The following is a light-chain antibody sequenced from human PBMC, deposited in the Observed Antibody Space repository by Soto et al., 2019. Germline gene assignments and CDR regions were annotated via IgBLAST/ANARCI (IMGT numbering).Light chain of an antibody. CDR3: QQYNDWPRT. CDR1: QSVSSR. Sequence: DTVMTQSPATLSVSPGERATLSCSASQSVSSRLSWYQQKPGQAPRLLLYGAITRATGIPARFTASGSGTEFTLTISSLQSEDFAFYYCQQYNDWPRTFGQGTKVEIK. CDR2: GAI. V-gene: IGKV3-15*01. J-gene: IGKJ1*01.